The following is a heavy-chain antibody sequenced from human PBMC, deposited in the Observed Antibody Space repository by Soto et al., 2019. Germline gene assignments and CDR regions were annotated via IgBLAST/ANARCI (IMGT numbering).Heavy chain of an antibody. CDR2: IYYSGST. CDR1: GGSISSYY. Sequence: SETLSLTCTVSGGSISSYYWSWIRQPPGKGLEWIGYIYYSGSTNYNPSLKSRVTISVDTSKNQFSLKLSSVTAADTAVYYCARRRAARAPPYYYYYMDVWGKGTTVTAP. V-gene: IGHV4-59*01. D-gene: IGHD6-6*01. J-gene: IGHJ6*03. CDR3: ARRRAARAPPYYYYYMDV.